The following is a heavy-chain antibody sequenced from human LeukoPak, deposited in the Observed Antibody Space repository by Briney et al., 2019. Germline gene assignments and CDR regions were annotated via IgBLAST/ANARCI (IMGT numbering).Heavy chain of an antibody. V-gene: IGHV4-4*07. J-gene: IGHJ4*02. CDR1: GASISSYY. Sequence: PSETLSLTCTVSGASISSYYWSWIRQPAGRGREWNGSIYTRRSTNCNGSLKSRVRMSVDTSKNQFSLKLSAVTAADTAVFYCARENSGSYREFDYWGQGTLVTVSS. CDR3: ARENSGSYREFDY. CDR2: IYTRRST. D-gene: IGHD1-26*01.